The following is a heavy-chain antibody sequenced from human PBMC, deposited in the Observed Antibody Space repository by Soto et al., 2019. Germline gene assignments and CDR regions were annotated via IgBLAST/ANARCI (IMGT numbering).Heavy chain of an antibody. V-gene: IGHV1-69*13. CDR3: ARDRGWDRPGLVGFDY. Sequence: ASVKVSCKASGGTFSSYAISWVRQAPGQGLEWMGGIIPIFGTANYAQKFQGRVTITADESTSTAYMELSSLRSEDTAVYYCARDRGWDRPGLVGFDYWGQGTLVTVSS. CDR1: GGTFSSYA. J-gene: IGHJ4*02. CDR2: IIPIFGTA. D-gene: IGHD6-19*01.